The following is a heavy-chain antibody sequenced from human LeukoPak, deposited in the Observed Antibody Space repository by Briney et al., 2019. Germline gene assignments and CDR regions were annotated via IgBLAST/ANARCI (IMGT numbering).Heavy chain of an antibody. D-gene: IGHD3-9*01. CDR1: GFAFNNAW. J-gene: IGHJ4*02. Sequence: GGSLRLSCAGSGFAFNNAWISWVRQGPGKGLEWVGRIRSTTDGGTTDFASPVRGRFTISRDDSRNTVFLQMNSLKIEDTAVYYCSTLGYFDWALSAQLDYWGQGTLVTVSS. CDR3: STLGYFDWALSAQLDY. V-gene: IGHV3-15*01. CDR2: IRSTTDGGTT.